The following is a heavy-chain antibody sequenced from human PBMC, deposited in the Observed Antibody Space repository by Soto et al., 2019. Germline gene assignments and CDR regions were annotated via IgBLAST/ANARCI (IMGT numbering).Heavy chain of an antibody. CDR1: GYTFFTYD. CDR3: ARHHGPTTSENWFDP. V-gene: IGHV1-18*01. CDR2: ISTYSGDT. D-gene: IGHD5-12*01. J-gene: IGHJ5*02. Sequence: XSVKVSCKASGYTFFTYDISWVRQAPGQGLEWMGWISTYSGDTKYAQKFQGRVTMTTDTSTTTAYLELRSLRSDDTAVYYCARHHGPTTSENWFDPWGQGTLVTGSS.